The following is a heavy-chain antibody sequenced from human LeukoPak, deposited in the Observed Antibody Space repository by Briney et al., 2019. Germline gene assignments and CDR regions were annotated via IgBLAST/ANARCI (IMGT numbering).Heavy chain of an antibody. CDR1: GYTFTSYG. D-gene: IGHD2-21*01. Sequence: GASVKVSCKASGYTFTSYGVSWVRQAPGQGLEWMGWISAYNGDTNYAQKLQGRVTMTTDTSTSTAYMELRSLRSDDTAVYYCARESIGVGNWFDPWGQGTLVTVSS. CDR2: ISAYNGDT. CDR3: ARESIGVGNWFDP. V-gene: IGHV1-18*01. J-gene: IGHJ5*02.